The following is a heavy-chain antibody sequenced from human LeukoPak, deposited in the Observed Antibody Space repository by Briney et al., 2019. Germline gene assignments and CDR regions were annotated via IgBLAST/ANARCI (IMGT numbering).Heavy chain of an antibody. J-gene: IGHJ3*02. CDR1: GFTFSTYA. V-gene: IGHV3-23*01. CDR3: ASYYGSGSYGAFDI. CDR2: INSGGST. Sequence: GGSLRLSCAASGFTFSTYAMTWVRQAPGKGLEWVSTINSGGSTYYADSVKGRFTISRDNAKNSLYLQMNSLRAEDTAVYYCASYYGSGSYGAFDIWGQGTMVTVSS. D-gene: IGHD3-10*01.